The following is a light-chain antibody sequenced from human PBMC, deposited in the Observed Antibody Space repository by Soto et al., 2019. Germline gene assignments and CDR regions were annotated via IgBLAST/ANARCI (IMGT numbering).Light chain of an antibody. CDR1: QSVSSN. CDR2: GAS. CDR3: QPYNNWPPWT. V-gene: IGKV3-15*01. J-gene: IGKJ1*01. Sequence: EIVMTQSPATLSVSPGERATLSCRASQSVSSNLAWYQQKPGQAPRLLIYGASTRATGIPARFSGSGSGTVLTLTISSLQSAAFAIYYCQPYNNWPPWTFGQGTKVEIK.